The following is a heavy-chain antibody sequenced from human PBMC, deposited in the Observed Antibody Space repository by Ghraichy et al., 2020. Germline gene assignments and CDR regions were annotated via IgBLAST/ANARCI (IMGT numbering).Heavy chain of an antibody. Sequence: SETLSLTCTVSGGSISSGSYYWSWIRQPAGKGLEWIGRIYTSGSTNYNPSLKSRVTISVDTSKNQFSLKLSSVTAADTAVYYCARAYDSSGYAPFEYWGQGTLVTVSS. D-gene: IGHD3-22*01. CDR2: IYTSGST. CDR3: ARAYDSSGYAPFEY. CDR1: GGSISSGSYY. J-gene: IGHJ4*02. V-gene: IGHV4-61*02.